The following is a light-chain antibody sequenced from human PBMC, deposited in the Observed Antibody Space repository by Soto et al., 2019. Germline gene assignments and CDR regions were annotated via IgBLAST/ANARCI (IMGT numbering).Light chain of an antibody. J-gene: IGKJ3*01. CDR3: QQYNNWPPRIT. Sequence: EIVMTQSPGTLSVSPVERATLSCRASQSVSSNLAWYQQKPGQAPRLLIYGASTRATGIPARFSGSGSGTEFTLTISSLQSEDFAVYYCQQYNNWPPRITFGPGTKVDIK. V-gene: IGKV3-15*01. CDR2: GAS. CDR1: QSVSSN.